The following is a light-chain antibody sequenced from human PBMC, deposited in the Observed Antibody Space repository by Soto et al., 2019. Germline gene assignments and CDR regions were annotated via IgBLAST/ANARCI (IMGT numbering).Light chain of an antibody. J-gene: IGLJ2*01. Sequence: QSVLTQPHSVSGAQGQRVTISCTGSSSNIGAGYDVHWYQQLPGTAPQLLTYGNSNRPSGVPDRFSGSKSGTSASLAITGLQSDDEADNYCQSYDSSLSVVFGGGTKLTVL. CDR2: GNS. CDR1: SSNIGAGYD. V-gene: IGLV1-40*01. CDR3: QSYDSSLSVV.